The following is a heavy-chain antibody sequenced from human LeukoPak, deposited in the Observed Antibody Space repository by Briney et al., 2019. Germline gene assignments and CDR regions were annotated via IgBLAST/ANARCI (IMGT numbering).Heavy chain of an antibody. CDR2: IDSDGGDT. CDR1: GFTFRSFR. D-gene: IGHD2-21*02. CDR3: AKGGDNVWSDP. Sequence: GGSLRLSCAASGFTFRSFRMHWVRQDPVKGLAWVSRIDSDGGDTVYADSVKGRFTISRDNAKSTLYLQMNSLTVEDTAVYYCAKGGDNVWSDPRGQGTLVTVSS. V-gene: IGHV3-74*01. J-gene: IGHJ5*02.